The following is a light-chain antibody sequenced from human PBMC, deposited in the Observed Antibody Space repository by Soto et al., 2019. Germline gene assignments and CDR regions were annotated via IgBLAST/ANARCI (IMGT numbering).Light chain of an antibody. CDR2: KDS. CDR3: YSAADNILGV. V-gene: IGLV3-27*01. Sequence: SYELTQPSSVSVSPGQTARITCSGDVLAKKYARWFQQKPGQAPVLVIYKDSERPSGIPERFSGSSSGTTVTLTISGAQVEDEADYYCYSAADNILGVFGGGTKLTVL. CDR1: VLAKKY. J-gene: IGLJ3*02.